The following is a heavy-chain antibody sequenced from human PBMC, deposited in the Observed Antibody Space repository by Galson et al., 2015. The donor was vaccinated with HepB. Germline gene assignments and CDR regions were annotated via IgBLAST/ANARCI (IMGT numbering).Heavy chain of an antibody. CDR1: GYGFTDYW. Sequence: QSGAEVKKPGESLSISCQGSGYGFTDYWISWVRQMPGKGLEWMGRVDPSDSYTEYSPSFHGHVTMSTDKSISTAYLQWSSLKASDTAMYYCARDGRADYGDYRNGMDVWGQGTTVTVSS. CDR3: ARDGRADYGDYRNGMDV. CDR2: VDPSDSYT. J-gene: IGHJ6*02. D-gene: IGHD4-17*01. V-gene: IGHV5-10-1*01.